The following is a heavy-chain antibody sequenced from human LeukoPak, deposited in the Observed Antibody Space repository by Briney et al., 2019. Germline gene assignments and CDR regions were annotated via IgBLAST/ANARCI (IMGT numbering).Heavy chain of an antibody. CDR1: GFTVSSNY. D-gene: IGHD3-9*01. V-gene: IGHV3-21*01. J-gene: IGHJ3*02. CDR3: ARVPDILTVLGAFDI. CDR2: ISSSSSYI. Sequence: GGSLRLSCAASGFTVSSNYMSWVRQAPGKGLEWVSSISSSSSYIYYADSVKGRFTISRDNAKNSLYLQMNSLRAEDTAVYYCARVPDILTVLGAFDIWGQGTMVTVSS.